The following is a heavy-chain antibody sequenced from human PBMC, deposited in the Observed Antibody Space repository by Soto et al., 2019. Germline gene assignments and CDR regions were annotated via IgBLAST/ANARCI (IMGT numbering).Heavy chain of an antibody. D-gene: IGHD3-3*01. Sequence: SETLSLTCAVSGGSISSSNWWSWVRQPPGKGLEWIGEIYHSGSTNYNPSLKSRVTISVDKSKNQFSLKLSSVTAADTAVYYCARGSNTIFGVANWFDPWGQGTLVTVSS. V-gene: IGHV4-4*02. CDR1: GGSISSSNW. CDR3: ARGSNTIFGVANWFDP. J-gene: IGHJ5*02. CDR2: IYHSGST.